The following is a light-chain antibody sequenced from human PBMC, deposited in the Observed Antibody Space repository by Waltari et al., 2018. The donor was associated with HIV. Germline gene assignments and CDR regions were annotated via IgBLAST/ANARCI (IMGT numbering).Light chain of an antibody. CDR1: RSDVGGYNY. J-gene: IGLJ2*01. CDR2: EVS. Sequence: QSALTQPASGSGSPGQSIPIPCTGTRSDVGGYNYVPWYQHHPGKAPKLMISEVSNRPSGVSNRFSGSKSGNTASLTISGLQAEDEADYYCSSYSSSITLYVVFGGGTKLTVL. V-gene: IGLV2-14*01. CDR3: SSYSSSITLYVV.